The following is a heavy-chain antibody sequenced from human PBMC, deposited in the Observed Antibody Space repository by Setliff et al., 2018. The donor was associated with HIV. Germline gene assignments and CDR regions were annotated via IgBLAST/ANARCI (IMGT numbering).Heavy chain of an antibody. CDR1: GGSISSGGDY. CDR2: IYYNGSP. CDR3: ARDTYDSRGYFFGY. V-gene: IGHV4-31*03. J-gene: IGHJ4*02. D-gene: IGHD3-22*01. Sequence: SETLSLTCTVSGGSISSGGDYWNWIRQHPGKGLEWIGYIYYNGSPYYNPSLKSRVTISVDTSKNQFSLKLSSVTAADTAVYYCARDTYDSRGYFFGYWGQGTLVTVSS.